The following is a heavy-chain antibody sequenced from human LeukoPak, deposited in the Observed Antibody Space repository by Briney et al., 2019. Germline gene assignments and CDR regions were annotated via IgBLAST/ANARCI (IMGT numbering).Heavy chain of an antibody. V-gene: IGHV3-23*01. CDR1: GFTFSSYA. CDR2: ISGSGGST. CDR3: AKAPFSYYYDSSGDY. J-gene: IGHJ4*02. Sequence: GGSLGLSCAASGFTFSSYAMSWVRQAPGKGLEWVSAISGSGGSTYYADSVKGRFTISRDNSKNTLYLQMNSLRAEDTAVYYCAKAPFSYYYDSSGDYWGQGTLVTVSS. D-gene: IGHD3-22*01.